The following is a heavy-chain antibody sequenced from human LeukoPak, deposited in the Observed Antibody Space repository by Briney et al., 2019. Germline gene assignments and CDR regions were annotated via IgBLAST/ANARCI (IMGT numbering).Heavy chain of an antibody. CDR1: GGSISSYY. CDR2: IYYIGST. V-gene: IGHV4-59*01. D-gene: IGHD5-18*01. CDR3: ARGGPARGYSYATDY. Sequence: PSETLSLTCTVSGGSISSYYWSWVRQPPGKGLEWIGHIYYIGSTNYNPSLKSRVTISVDTSRNQFSLKLSSVTAADTAVYYCARGGPARGYSYATDYWGQGTLVTVSS. J-gene: IGHJ4*02.